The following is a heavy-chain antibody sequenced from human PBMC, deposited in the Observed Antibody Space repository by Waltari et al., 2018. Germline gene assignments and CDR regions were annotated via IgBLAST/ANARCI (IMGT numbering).Heavy chain of an antibody. J-gene: IGHJ6*02. CDR3: ARVNWGSDKKALDG. Sequence: EVQLVESGGGLIQPGESLRLSCAASGLSVSSNSMSWVRQAPGKGLEWVANKNQEGTEKYYGGSVKGRFTISRNNAKNSLYLQKNSLRAEDTGVYYCARVNWGSDKKALDGWGQGTTVTVSS. D-gene: IGHD7-27*01. V-gene: IGHV3-7*04. CDR1: GLSVSSNS. CDR2: KNQEGTEK.